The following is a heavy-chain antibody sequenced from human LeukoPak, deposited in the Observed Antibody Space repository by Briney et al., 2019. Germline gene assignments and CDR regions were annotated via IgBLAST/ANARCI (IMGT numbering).Heavy chain of an antibody. CDR1: GHSISSGRNC. V-gene: IGHV4-61*02. J-gene: IGHJ4*02. Sequence: PSETLSLTCTVSGHSISSGRNCWGWIRQPAGKEPEWIGRMYTSGSTRYNPSVERLVTITGDTATNQFYLPVNSVTAADTAMYYWVGSSDGNFEYGGQGILVTVSS. CDR3: VGSSDGNFEY. CDR2: MYTSGST. D-gene: IGHD5-12*01.